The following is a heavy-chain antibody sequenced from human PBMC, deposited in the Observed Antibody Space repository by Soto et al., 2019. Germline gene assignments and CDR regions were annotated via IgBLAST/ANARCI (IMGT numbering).Heavy chain of an antibody. D-gene: IGHD2-2*01. CDR3: ARAPDIVVVPAAPYGMDV. CDR2: IIPIFGTA. CDR1: GGTFSSYA. J-gene: IGHJ6*02. V-gene: IGHV1-69*01. Sequence: QVQLVQSGAEVKKPGSSVKVSCKASGGTFSSYAISWVRQAPGQGLEWMGGIIPIFGTANYAQKFQGRVTITADESTSTAYLELSSLRSDDTAVYYSARAPDIVVVPAAPYGMDVWGQGTTVTVSS.